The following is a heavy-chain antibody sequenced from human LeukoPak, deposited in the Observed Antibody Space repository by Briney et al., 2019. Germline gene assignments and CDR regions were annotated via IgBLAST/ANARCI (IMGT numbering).Heavy chain of an antibody. D-gene: IGHD6-13*01. Sequence: GGSLRLSCAASEFTFHSSWMSGVRQAPGKGLEWVANIKQDGSEKYYVDSVKGRLTISRDNAKNSLYLQMNSLRAEDTALYYCAKVGPRIAAAAARVAFDIWGQGTMVTVSS. CDR2: IKQDGSEK. CDR1: EFTFHSSW. J-gene: IGHJ3*02. CDR3: AKVGPRIAAAAARVAFDI. V-gene: IGHV3-7*03.